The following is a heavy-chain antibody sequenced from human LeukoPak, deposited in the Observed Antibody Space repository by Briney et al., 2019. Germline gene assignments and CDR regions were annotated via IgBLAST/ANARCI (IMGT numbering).Heavy chain of an antibody. CDR1: GFTFSDYA. CDR3: ARDQLGGDPHHYFYSNMDV. J-gene: IGHJ6*03. D-gene: IGHD4-17*01. Sequence: PGGSLKLSCSASGFTFSDYAMSWVRQAPGQGLEWVGCIRSKFYGGAIDYAASVKGRFTISRDDSTSIAYLQMNRLKTEDTAVYYCARDQLGGDPHHYFYSNMDVWGKGTTVTVSS. V-gene: IGHV3-49*04. CDR2: IRSKFYGGAI.